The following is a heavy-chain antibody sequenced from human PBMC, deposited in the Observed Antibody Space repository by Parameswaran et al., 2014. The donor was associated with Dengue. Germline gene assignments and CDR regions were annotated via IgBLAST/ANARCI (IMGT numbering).Heavy chain of an antibody. CDR3: ARSYGSGSGMDV. V-gene: IGHV1-46*01. CDR2: INPSGGST. Sequence: WVRQAPGQGLEWMGIINPSGGSTSYAQKFQGRVTMTRDTSTSTVYMELSSLRSEDTAVYYCARSYGSGSGMDVWGQGTTVTVSS. D-gene: IGHD3-10*01. J-gene: IGHJ6*02.